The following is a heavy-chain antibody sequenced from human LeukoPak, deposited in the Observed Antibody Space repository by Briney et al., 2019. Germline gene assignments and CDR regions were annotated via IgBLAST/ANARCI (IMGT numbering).Heavy chain of an antibody. J-gene: IGHJ4*02. Sequence: ASIKVSCKASGYTFTDYYIHWVRQAPGQGLEWMGWINPNNGGTNYAQKFQGRVTMTRDTSISTAYMELSRLRSDDTAVYYCARDRAVAPNEIGYWGQGTLVTVSS. CDR1: GYTFTDYY. CDR3: ARDRAVAPNEIGY. D-gene: IGHD6-19*01. V-gene: IGHV1-2*02. CDR2: INPNNGGT.